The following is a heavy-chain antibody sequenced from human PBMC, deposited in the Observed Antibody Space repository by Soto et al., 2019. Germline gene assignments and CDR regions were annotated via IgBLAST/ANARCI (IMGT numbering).Heavy chain of an antibody. CDR1: GFTFSDYY. CDR2: ISSSGSII. V-gene: IGHV3-11*01. J-gene: IGHJ4*02. D-gene: IGHD3-22*01. CDR3: ARDQGYYESSGYFDY. Sequence: PGGSLRLSCAASGFTFSDYYMSWIRQAPGKGLEWVSYISSSGSIIYYADSVKGRFTISRDNAKNSLYLQMNSLRAEDTAVYYCARDQGYYESSGYFDYWGQGTLVTSPQ.